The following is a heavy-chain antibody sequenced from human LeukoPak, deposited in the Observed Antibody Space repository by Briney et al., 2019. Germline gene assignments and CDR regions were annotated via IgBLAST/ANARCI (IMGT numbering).Heavy chain of an antibody. D-gene: IGHD6-13*01. J-gene: IGHJ4*02. CDR1: GGSISSNNW. CDR2: IYHSGNT. Sequence: PSETLSLTCAVSGGSISSNNWWSWVRQSPGKGLEWIGEIYHSGNTEYNPSLKSRVTISVDTSKNQFSLKLSSVTAADTAVHYCARQDSSSSDFRFDYWGQGTLVTVSS. V-gene: IGHV4-4*02. CDR3: ARQDSSSSDFRFDY.